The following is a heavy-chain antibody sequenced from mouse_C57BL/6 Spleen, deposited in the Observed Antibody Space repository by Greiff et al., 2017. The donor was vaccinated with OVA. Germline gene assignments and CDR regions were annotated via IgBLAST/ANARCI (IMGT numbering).Heavy chain of an antibody. Sequence: EVQLQQSGPELVKPGASVKISCKASGYTFTDYYMNWVKQSPGQSLEWIGNINPTHGGTRYNQKFKGKATLTVDNSSSTAYMELRSLTSEDAAVYYCSRGYDCHFDDWGKGTTLTVSS. CDR2: INPTHGGT. CDR3: SRGYDCHFDD. J-gene: IGHJ2*01. CDR1: GYTFTDYY. D-gene: IGHD2-4*01. V-gene: IGHV1-26*01.